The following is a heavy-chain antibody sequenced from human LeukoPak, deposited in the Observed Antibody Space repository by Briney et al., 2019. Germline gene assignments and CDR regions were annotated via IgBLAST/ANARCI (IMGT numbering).Heavy chain of an antibody. Sequence: GGSLRLSCAASGFPFSSYWMAWVRQAPGKGLEWVASIKQDGGETFYVDSVKGRFTISRDNAKNSLYLQMNSLRAEDTAVYYCTREDHSNYNYWGQGPWSPSPQ. J-gene: IGHJ4*02. CDR3: TREDHSNYNY. D-gene: IGHD4-11*01. CDR2: IKQDGGET. CDR1: GFPFSSYW. V-gene: IGHV3-7*01.